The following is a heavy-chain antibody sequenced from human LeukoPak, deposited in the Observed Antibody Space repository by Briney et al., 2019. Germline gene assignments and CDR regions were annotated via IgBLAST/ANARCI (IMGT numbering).Heavy chain of an antibody. J-gene: IGHJ4*02. CDR1: GGSISSSSYY. Sequence: SETLSLTCTVSGGSISSSSYYGGWIRQPPGKWLGWIGSMYYSGSTYYNPSLKSRVTISVDTSKNQFSLQLRSVTAADTAVYYCASRLVGATVDYWGQGTLVTVSS. CDR2: MYYSGST. D-gene: IGHD1-26*01. CDR3: ASRLVGATVDY. V-gene: IGHV4-39*01.